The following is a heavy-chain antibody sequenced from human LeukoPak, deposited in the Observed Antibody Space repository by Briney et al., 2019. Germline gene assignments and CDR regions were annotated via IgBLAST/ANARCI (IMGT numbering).Heavy chain of an antibody. CDR2: INRATGT. J-gene: IGHJ4*02. CDR1: GFTFDTHA. V-gene: IGHV3-23*01. D-gene: IGHD3-22*01. Sequence: AGGSLRLSCTASGFTFDTHAMSWVRQAPGKGLEWVSAINRATGTTYAESVKGRFTISRDNSRNTLYLQMHSLRDEDTAIYYCAKRATYDSGSFYYYFDYWGQGTLVTVSS. CDR3: AKRATYDSGSFYYYFDY.